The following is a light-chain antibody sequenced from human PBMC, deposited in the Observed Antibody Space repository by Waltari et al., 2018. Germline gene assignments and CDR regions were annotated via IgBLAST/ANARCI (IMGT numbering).Light chain of an antibody. Sequence: EIVLTQSPATLSLSPGERATLSCRASQSVSSYLAWYQQKPGQAPRLLIYDASNRATGNPARFSGSESGTDFTLTISSLEPEDFAVYYCQQRSNWPPTWTFGQGTKVEIK. CDR3: QQRSNWPPTWT. CDR2: DAS. J-gene: IGKJ1*01. V-gene: IGKV3-11*01. CDR1: QSVSSY.